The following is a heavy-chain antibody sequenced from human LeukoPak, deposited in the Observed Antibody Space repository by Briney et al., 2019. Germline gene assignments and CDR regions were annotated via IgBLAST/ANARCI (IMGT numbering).Heavy chain of an antibody. CDR3: ARADYYYDSSGYINFYYFDY. V-gene: IGHV4-34*01. CDR2: INHSGST. J-gene: IGHJ4*02. CDR1: GGSFSGYY. Sequence: PSETLSLTCAVYGGSFSGYYWSWIRQPPGKGLEWIGEINHSGSTNYNPSLKSRVIISVDVSKNQFSLKLSSVTAADTAVYYCARADYYYDSSGYINFYYFDYWGQGTLVTVSS. D-gene: IGHD3-22*01.